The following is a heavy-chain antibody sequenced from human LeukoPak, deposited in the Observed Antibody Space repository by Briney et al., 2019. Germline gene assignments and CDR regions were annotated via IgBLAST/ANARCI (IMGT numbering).Heavy chain of an antibody. CDR3: ARVVRIAARPNRGWFDP. J-gene: IGHJ5*02. Sequence: SVKVSCKASGGTFSSYAIGWVRQAPGQGLEWMGGIIPIFGTANYAQKFQGRVTITTDESTSTAYMELSSLRSEDTAVYYCARVVRIAARPNRGWFDPWGQGTLVTVSS. D-gene: IGHD6-6*01. V-gene: IGHV1-69*05. CDR1: GGTFSSYA. CDR2: IIPIFGTA.